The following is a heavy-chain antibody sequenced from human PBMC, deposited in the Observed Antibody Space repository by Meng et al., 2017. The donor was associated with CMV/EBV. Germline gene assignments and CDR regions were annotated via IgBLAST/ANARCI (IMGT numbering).Heavy chain of an antibody. V-gene: IGHV3-15*01. CDR2: IKSKTDGGTT. Sequence: GESLKISCEASGFTFSNAWMSWVRQAPGKGLEWVGRIKSKTDGGTTDYAAPVKGRFTISRDDSKNTLYLQMNSLKTEDTAVYYCTTLYYYDSSGLNYWGQGTLVTVSS. J-gene: IGHJ4*02. D-gene: IGHD3-22*01. CDR1: GFTFSNAW. CDR3: TTLYYYDSSGLNY.